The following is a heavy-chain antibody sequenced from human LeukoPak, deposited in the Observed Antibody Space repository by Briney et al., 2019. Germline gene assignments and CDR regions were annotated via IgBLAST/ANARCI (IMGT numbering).Heavy chain of an antibody. CDR3: ANSLYDSSGFDAFDI. V-gene: IGHV3-30*18. D-gene: IGHD3-22*01. Sequence: RSLCPSPAASGFTSSNYGTHWVRQAPGKGLEWVAVISYDGSNKYYADSVKGRVTISRDNSKNTLYLQMNSLRAEDTAVYYCANSLYDSSGFDAFDIWGHGTLVTVSS. J-gene: IGHJ3*02. CDR1: GFTSSNYG. CDR2: ISYDGSNK.